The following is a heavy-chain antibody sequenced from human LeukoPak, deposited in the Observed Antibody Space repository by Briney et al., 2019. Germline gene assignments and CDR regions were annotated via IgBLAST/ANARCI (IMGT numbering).Heavy chain of an antibody. D-gene: IGHD2-2*01. Sequence: SGKVSCKASGGTFSSYAISWVRQAPGQGLEGMGGIIPTFGTANYAQKFQGRVTITPDESTSTAYMELSSLRSEDTAVYYCARGVGYCSSTSCPWGQGTLVTVSS. CDR2: IIPTFGTA. V-gene: IGHV1-69*13. CDR1: GGTFSSYA. J-gene: IGHJ5*02. CDR3: ARGVGYCSSTSCP.